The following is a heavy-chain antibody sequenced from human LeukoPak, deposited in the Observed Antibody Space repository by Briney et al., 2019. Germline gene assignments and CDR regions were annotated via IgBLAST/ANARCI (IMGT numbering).Heavy chain of an antibody. J-gene: IGHJ4*02. Sequence: PGGSLRLSCAASGFTFSSYAMSWVRQAPGKGLEWVSGISDSGDSTYYADSVKGRFTISRDNSDNTLFLQMNSLRAEDTAVYFCARDYYGSGTYYTPPQASGYWGQGTLVTVSS. CDR1: GFTFSSYA. V-gene: IGHV3-23*01. D-gene: IGHD3-10*01. CDR3: ARDYYGSGTYYTPPQASGY. CDR2: ISDSGDST.